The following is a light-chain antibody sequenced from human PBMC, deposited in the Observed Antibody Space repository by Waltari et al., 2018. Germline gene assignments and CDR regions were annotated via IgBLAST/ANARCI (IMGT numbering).Light chain of an antibody. J-gene: IGKJ4*01. CDR1: QSVSSD. V-gene: IGKV3-15*01. CDR3: QQYNNWPPLT. Sequence: SCRASQSVSSDLAWYQQKPGQPPRLLIYGASTRATGVPDRISGSGSGTDFTLTISSLQSEDFAIYYCQQYNNWPPLTFGGGTKVEIK. CDR2: GAS.